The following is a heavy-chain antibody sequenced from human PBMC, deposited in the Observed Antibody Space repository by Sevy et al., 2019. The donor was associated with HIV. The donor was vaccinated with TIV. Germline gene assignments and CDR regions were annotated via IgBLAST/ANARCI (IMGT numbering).Heavy chain of an antibody. V-gene: IGHV3-30-3*01. Sequence: GGSLRLSCAASGFTFSSYAMHWVRQAPGKGLEWVAVISYDGSNKYYADSVKGRFTISRDNSKNTLYLQMNSLRAEDTAVYYWARDPRLELRLYYYYYGMDVWGQGTTVTVSS. J-gene: IGHJ6*02. CDR1: GFTFSSYA. CDR2: ISYDGSNK. CDR3: ARDPRLELRLYYYYYGMDV. D-gene: IGHD1-7*01.